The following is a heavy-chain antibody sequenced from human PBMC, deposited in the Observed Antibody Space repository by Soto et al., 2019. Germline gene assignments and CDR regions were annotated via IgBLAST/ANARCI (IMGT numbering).Heavy chain of an antibody. Sequence: QVQLVQSGAEVKKPGSSVKVSCKASGGTFSSYAINWVRQAPGQGLEWMGGIIPIFGTANYAQKFQGRVTITADESTSTAYRELGSLRSEDTAVYYCARGSGGSSYYCYGMDVWGQGTTVTVSS. D-gene: IGHD2-15*01. CDR3: ARGSGGSSYYCYGMDV. CDR1: GGTFSSYA. J-gene: IGHJ6*02. V-gene: IGHV1-69*12. CDR2: IIPIFGTA.